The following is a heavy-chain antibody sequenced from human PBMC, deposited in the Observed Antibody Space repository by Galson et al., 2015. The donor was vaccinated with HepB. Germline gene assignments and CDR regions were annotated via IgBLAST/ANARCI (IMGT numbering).Heavy chain of an antibody. V-gene: IGHV3-7*03. J-gene: IGHJ4*02. CDR3: ARDKSYGDSHEF. Sequence: SLRLSCAASRFTFSNYWMSWVRQAPGKGLEWVANMNQDGSEKNYVDSVKGRFTISRDNAKNSLYLQMNSLRAEDTAVYYCARDKSYGDSHEFWGQGTLVIVSS. D-gene: IGHD4-17*01. CDR1: RFTFSNYW. CDR2: MNQDGSEK.